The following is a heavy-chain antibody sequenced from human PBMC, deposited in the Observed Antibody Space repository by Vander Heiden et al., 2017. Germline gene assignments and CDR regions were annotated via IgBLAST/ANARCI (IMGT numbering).Heavy chain of an antibody. CDR3: AKDRSHWYYFDY. Sequence: ELQRVEPRGRLVQPGRSLQLSCEAPGFPFDDYAMHWVRQAPGKGLEWVSGISWNSGSIGYADSVKGRFTISRDNTKNSLYLQMNSLRAEDTALYYCAKDRSHWYYFDYWGQGTLVTVSS. V-gene: IGHV3-9*01. CDR1: GFPFDDYA. CDR2: ISWNSGSI. J-gene: IGHJ4*02. D-gene: IGHD2-8*02.